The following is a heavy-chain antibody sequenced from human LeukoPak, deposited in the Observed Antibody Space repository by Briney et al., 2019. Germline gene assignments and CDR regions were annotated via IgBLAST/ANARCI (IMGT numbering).Heavy chain of an antibody. D-gene: IGHD3-10*01. CDR1: GLTFSSYA. CDR3: AKDGHRTGRYNNYYYYYYMDD. V-gene: IGHV3-23*01. Sequence: GGSLRLSCAASGLTFSSYAMSWVRQAPGKGLEWVSTIDGSGDSTYYADSAKGRFTISRDNSKNTLYLQMNSLRAEDTAVYHYAKDGHRTGRYNNYYYYYYMDDWGKGTTVTVSS. CDR2: IDGSGDST. J-gene: IGHJ6*03.